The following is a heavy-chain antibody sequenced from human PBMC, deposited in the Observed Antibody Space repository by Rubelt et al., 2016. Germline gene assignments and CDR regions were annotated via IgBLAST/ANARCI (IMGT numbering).Heavy chain of an antibody. V-gene: IGHV5-10-1*03. J-gene: IGHJ4*02. D-gene: IGHD6-13*01. CDR3: GRGNSWYPL. Sequence: EVQLVQSGAEVKKPGESLRISCKGSGYNFTTYWISWVRQTPGKGLEWMGRIDPSDSYINYSPSFQGHVTISADKSIRTAYLQGSSLKASDTAMYYCGRGNSWYPLWGQGTLVNVSS. CDR1: GYNFTTYW. CDR2: IDPSDSYI.